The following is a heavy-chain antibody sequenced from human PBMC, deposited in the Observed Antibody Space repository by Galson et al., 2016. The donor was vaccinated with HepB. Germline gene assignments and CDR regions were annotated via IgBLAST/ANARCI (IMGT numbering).Heavy chain of an antibody. J-gene: IGHJ6*03. Sequence: SLRLSCAASGFSVSRNYMTWVRQAPGKGLAWVSSIYSDGRTYYADSVKGRFTIPRDNSKNTLFLQMDGLRADDTAVYYCARDIYGGDMDVWGKGTPVTVSS. CDR2: IYSDGRT. CDR3: ARDIYGGDMDV. CDR1: GFSVSRNY. D-gene: IGHD4-17*01. V-gene: IGHV3-53*01.